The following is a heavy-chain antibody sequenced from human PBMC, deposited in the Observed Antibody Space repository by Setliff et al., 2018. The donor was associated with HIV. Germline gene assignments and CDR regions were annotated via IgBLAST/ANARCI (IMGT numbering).Heavy chain of an antibody. J-gene: IGHJ3*02. CDR3: ILLGMHGAFDI. CDR1: GFTFSKAW. CDR2: IKSRTVTETT. V-gene: IGHV3-15*01. Sequence: PGGSLRLSCAAAGFTFSKAWMSWFRQTPGKGLEWVGRIKSRTVTETTDVAAPVKGRFTISRDDSQNMVYLQMSSLKTEDTAMYYCILLGMHGAFDIWGQGTMVTVSS. D-gene: IGHD7-27*01.